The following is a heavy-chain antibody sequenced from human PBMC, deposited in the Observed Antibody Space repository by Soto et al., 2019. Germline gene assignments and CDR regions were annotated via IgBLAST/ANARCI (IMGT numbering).Heavy chain of an antibody. J-gene: IGHJ4*02. V-gene: IGHV4-59*12. CDR2: IYYSGST. Sequence: SETLSLTCTVSGGSISSYYWSWIRQPPGKGLEWIGYIYYSGSTNYNPSLKSRVTISVDKSKNQFSLKLSSVTAADTAVYYCARSQLYGALDYWGQGTLVTVSS. D-gene: IGHD4-17*01. CDR1: GGSISSYY. CDR3: ARSQLYGALDY.